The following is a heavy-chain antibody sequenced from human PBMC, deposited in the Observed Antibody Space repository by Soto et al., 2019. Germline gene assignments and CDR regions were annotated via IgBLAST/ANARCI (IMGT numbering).Heavy chain of an antibody. Sequence: GGSLRLSCAASGFTVGSYWMSWVRQAPGKGLEWVANIKQDGSEKYYVDSVKGRFTISRDNAKNSLYLQMNSLRAEDTAVYYCARDSTAYHDYYYYGMDVWGQGTTVIVSS. CDR2: IKQDGSEK. CDR1: GFTVGSYW. J-gene: IGHJ6*02. V-gene: IGHV3-7*01. D-gene: IGHD2-2*01. CDR3: ARDSTAYHDYYYYGMDV.